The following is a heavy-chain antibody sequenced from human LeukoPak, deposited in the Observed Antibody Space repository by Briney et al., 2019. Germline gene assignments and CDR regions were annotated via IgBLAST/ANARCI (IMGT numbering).Heavy chain of an antibody. CDR1: GFTVSSNY. V-gene: IGHV3-53*01. CDR2: IYSGGST. J-gene: IGHJ4*02. CDR3: ARGVVGATADYFDY. Sequence: GGSLRLSCAASGFTVSSNYMSWVRPAPGKGLEWVSVIYSGGSTYYADSVKGRFTISRDNSKNTLYLQMNSLRAEDTAVYYCARGVVGATADYFDYWGQGTLVTVCS. D-gene: IGHD1-26*01.